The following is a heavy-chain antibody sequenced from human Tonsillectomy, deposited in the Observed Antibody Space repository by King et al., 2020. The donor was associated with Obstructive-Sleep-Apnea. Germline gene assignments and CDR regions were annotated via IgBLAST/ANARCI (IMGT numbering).Heavy chain of an antibody. Sequence: VQLVESGGGVVQPGRSLRLSCAASGFTFSSYGMHWVRQAPGKGLEWLAVIWYDGSNKYYADSVKGRFTISRDNSKNTLYLQMNSLRAEDTAVYYCAKDGGGSYYSIDYWGQGTLVTVSS. CDR3: AKDGGGSYYSIDY. CDR2: IWYDGSNK. D-gene: IGHD1-26*01. CDR1: GFTFSSYG. J-gene: IGHJ4*02. V-gene: IGHV3-33*06.